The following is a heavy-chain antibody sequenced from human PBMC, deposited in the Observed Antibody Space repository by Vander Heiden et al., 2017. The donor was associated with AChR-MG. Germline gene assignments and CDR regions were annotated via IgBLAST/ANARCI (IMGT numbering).Heavy chain of an antibody. D-gene: IGHD4-4*01. Sequence: EVQLVESGGGLVQPGGSLRLSCAASGFTFNDYWMHWVRQAPGKGLVWVSRINIDASSTTYADSVKGRFTISRDNAKNTLYLQMNSLRAEDTAVYYCTRVTVQGPQCFDSWGQGTLVTVSS. J-gene: IGHJ4*02. CDR3: TRVTVQGPQCFDS. CDR1: GFTFNDYW. V-gene: IGHV3-74*03. CDR2: INIDASST.